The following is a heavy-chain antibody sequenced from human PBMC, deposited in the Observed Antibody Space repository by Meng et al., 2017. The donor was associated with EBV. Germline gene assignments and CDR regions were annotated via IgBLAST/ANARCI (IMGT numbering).Heavy chain of an antibody. V-gene: IGHV2-5*02. J-gene: IGHJ5*02. CDR1: GFSLSTSGVG. CDR2: IYWDDDK. Sequence: HIPWKGSGPTLLKPTQTLTLPCTFSGFSLSTSGVGVGWIRQPPGKALEWLALIYWDDDKRYSPSLKSRLTITKDTSKNQVVLTMTNMDPVDTATYYCAHRRDEYSSSWYGWFDPWGQGTLVTVSS. D-gene: IGHD6-13*01. CDR3: AHRRDEYSSSWYGWFDP.